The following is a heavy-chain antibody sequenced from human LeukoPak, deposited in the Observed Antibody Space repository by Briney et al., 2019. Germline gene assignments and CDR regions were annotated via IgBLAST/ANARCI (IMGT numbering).Heavy chain of an antibody. D-gene: IGHD1-26*01. J-gene: IGHJ4*02. CDR2: INHSGST. Sequence: PSETLSLTCAVYGGSFSGYYWSWIRPPPGKGLEWIGEINHSGSTNYNPSLKSRVTISVDTSKNQFSLKLSSVTAADTAVYYCARVIWYGGLKHHFDYWGQGTLVTVSS. CDR3: ARVIWYGGLKHHFDY. CDR1: GGSFSGYY. V-gene: IGHV4-34*01.